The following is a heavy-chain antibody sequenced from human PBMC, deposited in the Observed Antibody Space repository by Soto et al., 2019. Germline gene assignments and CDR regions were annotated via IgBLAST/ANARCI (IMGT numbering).Heavy chain of an antibody. D-gene: IGHD6-13*01. CDR1: GFTFSDYY. J-gene: IGHJ6*02. CDR3: ARSKPSAAGIHYYGMDV. V-gene: IGHV3-11*01. Sequence: GGSLRLSSAASGFTFSDYYMSWICQAPGKGLEWVSYISSSGSTIYYADSVKGRFTISRDNAKNSLYLQMNSLRAEDTAVYYCARSKPSAAGIHYYGMDVWGQGTTVTVSS. CDR2: ISSSGSTI.